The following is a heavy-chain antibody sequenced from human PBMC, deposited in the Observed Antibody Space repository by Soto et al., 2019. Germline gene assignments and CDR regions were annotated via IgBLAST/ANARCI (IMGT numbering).Heavy chain of an antibody. CDR3: AKDPRYYDSGGYYDY. D-gene: IGHD3-22*01. CDR1: GFSFTIFA. CDR2: VSGSGSTT. J-gene: IGHJ4*02. Sequence: PGGSLRLSCAASGFSFTIFAMGWVRQAPGKGLEWVSAVSGSGSTTYYADSVKGRFTISRDNSKKTSYLYMNSLRADDTAVYYCAKDPRYYDSGGYYDYWGQGA. V-gene: IGHV3-23*01.